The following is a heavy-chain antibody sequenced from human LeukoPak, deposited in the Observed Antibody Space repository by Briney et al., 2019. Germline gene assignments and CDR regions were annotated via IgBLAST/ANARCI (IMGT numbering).Heavy chain of an antibody. CDR1: GGSFSGYY. CDR3: ARGRAGLRGHHDY. CDR2: INHSGST. Sequence: SETLSLTCAVYGGSFSGYYWSWIRQPPGKGLEWIGEINHSGSTNYNPSLKSRVTISVDTSKNQFSLKLSSVTAADTAVYYCARGRAGLRGHHDYWGQGTLVTVSS. D-gene: IGHD3-10*01. V-gene: IGHV4-34*01. J-gene: IGHJ4*02.